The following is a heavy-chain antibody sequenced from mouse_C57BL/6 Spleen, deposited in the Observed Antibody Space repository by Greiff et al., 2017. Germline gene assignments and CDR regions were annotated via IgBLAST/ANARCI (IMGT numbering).Heavy chain of an antibody. CDR1: GFSLSTFGMG. CDR3: ARIGHYGSSYDYAMDY. Sequence: QVTLKESGPGILQPSQTLSLTCSFSGFSLSTFGMGVGWIRQPSGKGLEWLAHIWWDDDKYYNPALKSRLTISKDTSKNQVFLKIANVDTADTATYYCARIGHYGSSYDYAMDYWGQGTSVTVSS. D-gene: IGHD1-1*01. J-gene: IGHJ4*01. CDR2: IWWDDDK. V-gene: IGHV8-8*01.